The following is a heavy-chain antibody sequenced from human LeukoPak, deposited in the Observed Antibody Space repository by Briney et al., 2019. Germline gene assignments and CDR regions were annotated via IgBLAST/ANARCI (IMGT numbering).Heavy chain of an antibody. D-gene: IGHD3-10*01. Sequence: ASVKVSCKASGYTFTGYYMHWVRQAPGQGLEWMGWINPNSGGTNYAQKFQGRVTMTRDTSISTAYMELSRLRSDNTAVYYCARDLRSRGFVDYWGQGTLVTVSS. CDR1: GYTFTGYY. CDR2: INPNSGGT. CDR3: ARDLRSRGFVDY. J-gene: IGHJ4*02. V-gene: IGHV1-2*02.